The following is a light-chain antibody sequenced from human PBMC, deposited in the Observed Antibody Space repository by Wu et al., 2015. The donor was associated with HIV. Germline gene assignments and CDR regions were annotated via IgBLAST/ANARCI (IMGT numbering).Light chain of an antibody. Sequence: DIQMTQSPSTLSASVGDKVTITCRANQNIGSSLAWYQQSPGKALQLLIYRASDLQPGVPFRFSGSGSGTDFTFTITSLQPDDLGTYFCHHYMSDLQTFGQGTKVEVK. CDR3: HHYMSDLQT. CDR1: QNIGSS. J-gene: IGKJ1*01. CDR2: RAS. V-gene: IGKV1-5*03.